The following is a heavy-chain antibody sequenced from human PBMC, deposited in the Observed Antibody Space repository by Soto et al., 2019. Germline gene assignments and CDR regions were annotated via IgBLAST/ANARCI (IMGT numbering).Heavy chain of an antibody. Sequence: ASVKVSCKVSGYTLTELSMHWVRQAPGKGLEWMGGFDPEDGETIYAQKFQGRVTMTEDTSTDTAYMELSSLRSEDRAVYYCETGFCRSTSCYSFGTGSAPRGQGTLVPVSS. CDR2: FDPEDGET. CDR1: GYTLTELS. CDR3: ETGFCRSTSCYSFGTGSAP. V-gene: IGHV1-24*01. D-gene: IGHD2-2*01. J-gene: IGHJ5*02.